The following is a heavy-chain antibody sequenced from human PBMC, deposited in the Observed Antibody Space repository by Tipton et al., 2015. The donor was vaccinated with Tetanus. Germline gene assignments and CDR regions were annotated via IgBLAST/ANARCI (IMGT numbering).Heavy chain of an antibody. Sequence: QSGPEVKKPGASVKVSCKASGYTFTGYYMHWVRQAPGQGLEWMGRINPNSGGTNYAQKFQGRVTMTRDTSISTAYMELSRLRSDDTAVYYCARIRFWSTNIVVVPAATYYGMDVWGQGTTVTVSS. V-gene: IGHV1-2*06. CDR2: INPNSGGT. D-gene: IGHD2-2*01. CDR1: GYTFTGYY. J-gene: IGHJ6*02. CDR3: ARIRFWSTNIVVVPAATYYGMDV.